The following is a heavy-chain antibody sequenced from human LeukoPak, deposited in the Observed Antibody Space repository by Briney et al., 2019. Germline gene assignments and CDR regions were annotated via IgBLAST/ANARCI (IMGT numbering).Heavy chain of an antibody. CDR2: IYPGDSDT. V-gene: IGHV5-51*03. J-gene: IGHJ4*02. CDR3: ATTTEDQPPPPDY. Sequence: GGSLKISCKGSGYSFTSYWIGWVRQMPGKGLEWMGIIYPGDSDTRYSPSFQGQVTISADKSISTAYLQWSSLKASDTAMYYCATTTEDQPPPPDYWGQGTLVTVSS. D-gene: IGHD4-11*01. CDR1: GYSFTSYW.